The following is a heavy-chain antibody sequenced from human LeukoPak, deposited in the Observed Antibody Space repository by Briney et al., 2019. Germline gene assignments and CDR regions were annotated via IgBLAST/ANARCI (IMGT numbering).Heavy chain of an antibody. D-gene: IGHD2-2*01. Sequence: ASVKVSCKASGYTFTSYYMHWVRQAPGQGLEWMGIINPSGGSTSYAQKFQGRVTMTRDMSTSTVYMELSSLRSEDTAVYYCARLPRSVVVPAAEIYYYYYMDVWGKGTTVTIS. CDR3: ARLPRSVVVPAAEIYYYYYMDV. V-gene: IGHV1-46*01. J-gene: IGHJ6*03. CDR1: GYTFTSYY. CDR2: INPSGGST.